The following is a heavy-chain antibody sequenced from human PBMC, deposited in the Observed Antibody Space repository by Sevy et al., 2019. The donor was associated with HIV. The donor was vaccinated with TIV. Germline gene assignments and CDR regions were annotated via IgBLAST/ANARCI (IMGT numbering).Heavy chain of an antibody. J-gene: IGHJ4*02. CDR2: INGKSGDQ. CDR1: GYIFSDYH. CDR3: AKVGVVWSAFFDH. V-gene: IGHV1-2*04. Sequence: ASVKVSCKASGYIFSDYHIHWARQAPGQRLEWMGWINGKSGDQEYAEKFQGWVTMSRETSISTAYMVLTGLQSDDTAVYYCAKVGVVWSAFFDHWGQGTLVTVSS. D-gene: IGHD3-3*01.